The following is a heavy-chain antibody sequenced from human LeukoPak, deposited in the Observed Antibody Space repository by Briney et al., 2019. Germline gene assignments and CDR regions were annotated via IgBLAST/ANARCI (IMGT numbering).Heavy chain of an antibody. J-gene: IGHJ4*02. D-gene: IGHD2-21*02. CDR1: GFTFTRYW. CDR2: IKEDGSQK. V-gene: IGHV3-7*04. Sequence: GGSLRLSCEASGFTFTRYWMSWVRQAPGKGLEWVANIKEDGSQKNYGDSEKGRFTISRDNAKNSVYLQLNSLRVEDTAVYFCAKDIVGGGDDYWGQGTLVTVSS. CDR3: AKDIVGGGDDY.